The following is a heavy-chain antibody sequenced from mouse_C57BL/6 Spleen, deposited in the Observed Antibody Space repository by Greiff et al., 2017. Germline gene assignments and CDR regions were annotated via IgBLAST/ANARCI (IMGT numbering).Heavy chain of an antibody. CDR3: ARDGLLGAWFAY. Sequence: VKLMESGGGLVKPGGSLKLSCAASGFTFSSYAMSWVRQTPEKRLAWVATISDGGSYTYYPDNVKGRFTISRDNAKNNLYLQMSHLKSEDTAMYYCARDGLLGAWFAYWGQGTLVTVSA. CDR2: ISDGGSYT. V-gene: IGHV5-4*01. J-gene: IGHJ3*01. D-gene: IGHD2-3*01. CDR1: GFTFSSYA.